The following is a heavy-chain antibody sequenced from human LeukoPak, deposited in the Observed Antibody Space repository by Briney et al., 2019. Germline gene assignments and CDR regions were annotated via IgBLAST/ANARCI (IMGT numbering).Heavy chain of an antibody. J-gene: IGHJ4*02. CDR2: ISGSGSST. Sequence: GGSLRLSCAASGFTFSSYAMSWVRQAPGKGLEWVSVISGSGSSTYYADSVKGRFTISRDNSKNTLYLQMNSLRAEDTAVYYCARYNSSGWYQEGFDYWGQGTLVTVSS. CDR3: ARYNSSGWYQEGFDY. D-gene: IGHD6-19*01. V-gene: IGHV3-23*01. CDR1: GFTFSSYA.